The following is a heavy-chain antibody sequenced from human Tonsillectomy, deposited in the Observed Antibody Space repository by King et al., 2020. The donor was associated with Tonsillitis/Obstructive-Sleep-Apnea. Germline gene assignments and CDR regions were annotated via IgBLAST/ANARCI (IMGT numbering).Heavy chain of an antibody. CDR1: GFTFSSFV. CDR3: ARDYRGDRGGFDI. Sequence: ESGGGVVQPGRSLRLSCAASGFTFSSFVMHWVRQGPGKGLEWVAVISNDGSNKYYADSVKGRFTISRDKSKNTLYLQMNSLRAEDTAVYYCARDYRGDRGGFDIWGQGTMVTVSS. CDR2: ISNDGSNK. J-gene: IGHJ3*02. D-gene: IGHD3-10*01. V-gene: IGHV3-30*04.